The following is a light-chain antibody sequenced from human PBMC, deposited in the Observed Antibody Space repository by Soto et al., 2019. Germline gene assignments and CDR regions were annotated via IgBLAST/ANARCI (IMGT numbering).Light chain of an antibody. CDR1: QSVTTN. Sequence: EVVMTQSPATLSVSPGERVTFSCRASQSVTTNLAWYQHKPGQSPRLLISGASTGASGIPPRFSGSGSGTEFTLTIDRLQSADFAVYYCQQYDRWQVTCGGGTKVEIK. CDR2: GAS. CDR3: QQYDRWQVT. V-gene: IGKV3-15*01. J-gene: IGKJ4*01.